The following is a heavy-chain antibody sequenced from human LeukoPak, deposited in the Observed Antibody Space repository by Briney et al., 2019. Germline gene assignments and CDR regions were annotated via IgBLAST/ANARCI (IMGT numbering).Heavy chain of an antibody. CDR3: ARGWRPIKTKIGYCSGGSCSSFDP. V-gene: IGHV1-46*01. Sequence: ASVKVSCKASGYTFTSYYMHWVRQAPGPGLEWMGIINPSGGSTSYAQKFQGRVTMTRDTSTSTVYMELSSLRSEDTAVYYCARGWRPIKTKIGYCSGGSCSSFDPWGQGTLVTVSS. CDR1: GYTFTSYY. D-gene: IGHD2-15*01. J-gene: IGHJ5*02. CDR2: INPSGGST.